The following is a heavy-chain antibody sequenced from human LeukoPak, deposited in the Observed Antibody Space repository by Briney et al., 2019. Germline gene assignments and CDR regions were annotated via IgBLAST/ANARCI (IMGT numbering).Heavy chain of an antibody. CDR2: INPCGGST. CDR3: ARARSSVTTMTTLGY. J-gene: IGHJ4*02. CDR1: GYTFTSYY. Sequence: ASVKVSCKASGYTFTSYYMHWVRQAPGQGLEWMGIINPCGGSTNYAQKFQGRVTMTRDTSTSTVYMELSSLRSEDTAGYYCARARSSVTTMTTLGYWGQGTLVTVSS. D-gene: IGHD4-17*01. V-gene: IGHV1-46*01.